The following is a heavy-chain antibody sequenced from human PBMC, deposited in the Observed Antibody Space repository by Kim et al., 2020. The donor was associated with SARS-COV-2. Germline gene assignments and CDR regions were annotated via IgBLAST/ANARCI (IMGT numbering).Heavy chain of an antibody. CDR2: VYSSGST. CDR1: GGSISDYY. Sequence: SETLSLTCTVSGGSISDYYWSWIRQPAGRGLEWIGRVYSSGSTNYNPSLKSRITMSVDTSKNQFSLKLSSVTAADTAMYYCSRGSRISGVALDAFDIWG. J-gene: IGHJ3*02. V-gene: IGHV4-4*07. CDR3: SRGSRISGVALDAFDI. D-gene: IGHD3-3*02.